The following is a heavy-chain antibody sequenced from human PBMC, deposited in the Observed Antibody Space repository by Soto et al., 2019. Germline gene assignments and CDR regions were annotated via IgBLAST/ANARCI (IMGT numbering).Heavy chain of an antibody. D-gene: IGHD3-22*01. CDR1: GFTFNIYA. Sequence: EVQLLESGGDLIQPGGSLRLSCAASGFTFNIYAMTWVRQAPGKGLEWVSAISRYGDFTYYADSVEGRSTISRDKSNNTLYLQMNSLRAEDTAVYYCAKDRYLDHDSRGYLFDNWGQGTLVTVSS. CDR2: ISRYGDFT. J-gene: IGHJ4*02. V-gene: IGHV3-23*01. CDR3: AKDRYLDHDSRGYLFDN.